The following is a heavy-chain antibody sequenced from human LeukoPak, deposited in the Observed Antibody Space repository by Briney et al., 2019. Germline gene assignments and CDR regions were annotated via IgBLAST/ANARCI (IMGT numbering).Heavy chain of an antibody. Sequence: SETLSLTCAVYGGSFSGYYWSWIRQPPGKGLEWIGYIYYSGSTNYNPSLKSRVTISVDTSKNQFSLNLSSVTAADTAVYYCASNYEGAYYYYYMDVWGKGTTVTVSS. CDR2: IYYSGST. CDR3: ASNYEGAYYYYYMDV. D-gene: IGHD3-22*01. J-gene: IGHJ6*03. CDR1: GGSFSGYY. V-gene: IGHV4-59*12.